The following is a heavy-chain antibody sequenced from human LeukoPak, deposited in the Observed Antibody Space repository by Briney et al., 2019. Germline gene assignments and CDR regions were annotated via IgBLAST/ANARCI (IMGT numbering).Heavy chain of an antibody. CDR2: INHSGST. D-gene: IGHD3-22*01. CDR3: ARGSYYDSSGYYYPFNYYYYYYMDV. J-gene: IGHJ6*03. Sequence: SETLSLTCAVYGGPFSGYYWSWIRQPPGKGLEWIGEINHSGSTNYNPSLKSRVTISVDTSKNQFSLKLSSVTAADTAVYYCARGSYYDSSGYYYPFNYYYYYYMDVWGKGTTVTVSS. V-gene: IGHV4-34*01. CDR1: GGPFSGYY.